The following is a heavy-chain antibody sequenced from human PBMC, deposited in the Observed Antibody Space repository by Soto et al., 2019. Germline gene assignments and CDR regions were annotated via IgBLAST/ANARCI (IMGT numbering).Heavy chain of an antibody. Sequence: SETLSLTCTVSGASVSTGAYYWGWVRQRPGKGLEWVGYIYESGYTYYNTSLKSRLTISLDRSNNQFSLGLTSVTAADTAVYYCVRALRHTAMVYPWLDPWGQGTLVTVSS. CDR2: IYESGYT. CDR3: VRALRHTAMVYPWLDP. CDR1: GASVSTGAYY. J-gene: IGHJ5*02. V-gene: IGHV4-31*03. D-gene: IGHD5-18*01.